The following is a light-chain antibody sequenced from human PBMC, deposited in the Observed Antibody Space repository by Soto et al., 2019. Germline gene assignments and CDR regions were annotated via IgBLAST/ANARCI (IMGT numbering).Light chain of an antibody. CDR1: SSDVGGYNY. Sequence: QSALTQPRSVSGSPGQSVTISCTGTSSDVGGYNYVSWYQQHPGKAPKLMIYDVSKRPSGVPDRFSGSKSGNTASLTISGLQAEDEADYYCCSYAGSYTEVFGTGTK. V-gene: IGLV2-11*01. J-gene: IGLJ1*01. CDR3: CSYAGSYTEV. CDR2: DVS.